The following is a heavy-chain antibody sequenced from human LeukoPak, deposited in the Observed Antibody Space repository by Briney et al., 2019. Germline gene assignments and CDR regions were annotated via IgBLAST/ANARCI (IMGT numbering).Heavy chain of an antibody. V-gene: IGHV3-74*01. J-gene: IGHJ6*02. CDR1: GFTFSNYW. Sequence: GGSLRLSCAASGFTFSNYWMNWVRQAPGKGLVWVSRINSDGSSTSYADSVKGRFTVSRDNAKKTLYLQMSSLRVEDTAVYYCARDPIDDGMDVWGQGTTVTVSS. D-gene: IGHD1-26*01. CDR3: ARDPIDDGMDV. CDR2: INSDGSST.